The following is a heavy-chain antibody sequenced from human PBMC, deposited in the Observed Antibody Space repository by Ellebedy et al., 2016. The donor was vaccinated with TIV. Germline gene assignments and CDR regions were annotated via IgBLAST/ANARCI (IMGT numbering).Heavy chain of an antibody. Sequence: MPSETLSLTCSVSGGSVTTSSFYWGWIRQSPGKGLEWIGRVHYSGRTYFNPSLKRRVSISTDTSKNHISLRLISVTAADTAVYFCARDGSGYHFFDQWGQGTLVTVSS. CDR3: ARDGSGYHFFDQ. V-gene: IGHV4-39*02. D-gene: IGHD5-12*01. CDR1: GGSVTTSSFY. J-gene: IGHJ4*02. CDR2: VHYSGRT.